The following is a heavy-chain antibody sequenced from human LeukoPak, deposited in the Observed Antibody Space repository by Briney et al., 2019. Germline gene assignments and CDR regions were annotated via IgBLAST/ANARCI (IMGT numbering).Heavy chain of an antibody. CDR3: ARRLHNWFDP. CDR2: IYHSGST. Sequence: PSETLSLTCTVSGGSISSGGYYWSWIRQPPGKGLEWIGYIYHSGSTYYNPSLKSRVTISVDRSKNQFSLKLSSVTAADTAVYYCARRLHNWFDPWGQGTLVTVSS. CDR1: GGSISSGGYY. D-gene: IGHD4-11*01. V-gene: IGHV4-30-2*01. J-gene: IGHJ5*02.